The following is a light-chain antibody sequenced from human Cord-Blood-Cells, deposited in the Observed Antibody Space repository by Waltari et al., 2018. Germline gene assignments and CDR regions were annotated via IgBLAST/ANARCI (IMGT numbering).Light chain of an antibody. CDR3: SSYTSSSTLV. J-gene: IGLJ2*01. V-gene: IGLV2-14*01. CDR1: SSDVGGYNY. CDR2: DVS. Sequence: QSALTQPASVSGSPGQSITISCTGTSSDVGGYNYVSWYQQHPGTAPKLMIYDVSNRPSGVSNRFSGSKSGNTASLTISGLQAEDEADYYGSSYTSSSTLVFGGGTKLTVL.